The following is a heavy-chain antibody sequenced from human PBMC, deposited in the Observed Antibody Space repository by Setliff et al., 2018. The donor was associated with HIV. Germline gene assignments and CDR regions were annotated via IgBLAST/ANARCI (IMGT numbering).Heavy chain of an antibody. CDR3: ARDSHFSGPSCYSGGQFFDY. D-gene: IGHD2-15*01. J-gene: IGHJ4*02. CDR2: SIPVFGTV. V-gene: IGHV1-69*13. CDR1: GGTFSGYA. Sequence: SVKVSCKAPGGTFSGYAFSWVRQAPGQGFEWMGGSIPVFGTVNYAQKFLGRATITADESTNTSYMELTSLRSEDTAVYFCARDSHFSGPSCYSGGQFFDYWGQGTLVTVS.